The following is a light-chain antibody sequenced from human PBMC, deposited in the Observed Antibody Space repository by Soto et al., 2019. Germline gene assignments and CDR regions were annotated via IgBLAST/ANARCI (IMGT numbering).Light chain of an antibody. CDR2: GAS. CDR1: QSITSNH. J-gene: IGKJ1*01. V-gene: IGKV3-20*01. CDR3: QQHGTSPPSWT. Sequence: ETVLTQSPGTLSLSPGERVTLFCRASQSITSNHLAWYQQKPGQAPRLLIYGASSRATGIPDRFSGSGSGTDFTLTISRLEPEDFAVYYCQQHGTSPPSWTFGQGTKVEIK.